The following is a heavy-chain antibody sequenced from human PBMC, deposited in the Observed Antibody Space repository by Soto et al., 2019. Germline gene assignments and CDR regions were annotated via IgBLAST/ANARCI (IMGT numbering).Heavy chain of an antibody. V-gene: IGHV4-59*01. Sequence: QVQLQESGPGLVKPSETQSLTCTVSGGSISSYYWSWIRQPPGKGLEWIGYIYYSGSTNYNPSLKRRVTLSVXTXXXQXSLKLSSVTAADTAVYYCARAGTTMVRGVISGWFDPWGQGTLVTVSS. D-gene: IGHD3-10*01. CDR1: GGSISSYY. CDR3: ARAGTTMVRGVISGWFDP. J-gene: IGHJ5*02. CDR2: IYYSGST.